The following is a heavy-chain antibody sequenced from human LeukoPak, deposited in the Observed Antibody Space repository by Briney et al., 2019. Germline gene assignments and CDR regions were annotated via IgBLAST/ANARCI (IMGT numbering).Heavy chain of an antibody. Sequence: GGSLRLSCAASGFTFIDYSMNWVRQAPGKGLEWISYVGISSGNTKYADSVKGRFTISGDSAKNSVFLQMNSLRVEHTAVYYCARDHRYAFDNWGQGTLLTVSS. D-gene: IGHD5-12*01. V-gene: IGHV3-48*04. J-gene: IGHJ4*02. CDR1: GFTFIDYS. CDR3: ARDHRYAFDN. CDR2: VGISSGNT.